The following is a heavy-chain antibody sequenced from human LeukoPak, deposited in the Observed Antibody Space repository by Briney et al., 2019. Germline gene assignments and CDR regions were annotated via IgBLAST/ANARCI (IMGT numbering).Heavy chain of an antibody. CDR3: ATEGGIVGATGGWDFDY. J-gene: IGHJ4*02. CDR1: GYTVTELS. Sequence: ASVKVSCKVSGYTVTELSMHWVRQAPGKGLEWMGGFDPEDGETIYAQKFQGRVTMTEDTSTDTAYMELSSLRSEDTAVYYCATEGGIVGATGGWDFDYWGQGTLVTVSS. D-gene: IGHD1-26*01. V-gene: IGHV1-24*01. CDR2: FDPEDGET.